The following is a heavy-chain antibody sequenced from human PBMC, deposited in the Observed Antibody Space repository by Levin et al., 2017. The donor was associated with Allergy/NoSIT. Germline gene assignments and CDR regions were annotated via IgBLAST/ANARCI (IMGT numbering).Heavy chain of an antibody. Sequence: SCAASGFTFSSYEMNWVRQAPGKGLEGVSSISSSGSTIYYADAVKGRFTIFRDNDKNSLYLQMNSLRAEDTAVYYCARQLGNFWSGYNYFDYWGQGTLVTVSS. V-gene: IGHV3-48*03. D-gene: IGHD3-3*01. CDR2: ISSSGSTI. J-gene: IGHJ4*02. CDR3: ARQLGNFWSGYNYFDY. CDR1: GFTFSSYE.